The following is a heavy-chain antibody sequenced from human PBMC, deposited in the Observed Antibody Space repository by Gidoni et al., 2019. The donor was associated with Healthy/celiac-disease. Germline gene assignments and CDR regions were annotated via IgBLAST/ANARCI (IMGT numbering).Heavy chain of an antibody. J-gene: IGHJ4*02. CDR2: ISWNSGSI. D-gene: IGHD3-10*01. CDR1: GFPFDDSA. CDR3: AKDDGAYGSGSYSPPFLDY. Sequence: EVQLVESGGGLVQPGRSLRLSCAASGFPFDDSAMHWVRQAPGKGLEWVSGISWNSGSIGYADSVKGRFTISRDKAKNSLDLQMNSLRAEDTALYYCAKDDGAYGSGSYSPPFLDYWGQGTLVTVSS. V-gene: IGHV3-9*01.